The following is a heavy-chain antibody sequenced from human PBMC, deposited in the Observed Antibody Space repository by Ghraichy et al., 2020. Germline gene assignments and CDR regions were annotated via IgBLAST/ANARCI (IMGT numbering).Heavy chain of an antibody. Sequence: SETLSLTCAVSGDSIISNNWWSWVRQPPGKGLEWIGEIFHSGSTNYNPSLMSRITISLDKSKNQFSLKMTSVTAADTAVYYCAREIDQLRYFDSWGQGTLVTVSS. D-gene: IGHD2-2*01. V-gene: IGHV4-4*02. CDR2: IFHSGST. CDR3: AREIDQLRYFDS. J-gene: IGHJ4*02. CDR1: GDSIISNNW.